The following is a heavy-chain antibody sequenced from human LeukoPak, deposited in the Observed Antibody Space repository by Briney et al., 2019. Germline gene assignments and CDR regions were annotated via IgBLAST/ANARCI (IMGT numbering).Heavy chain of an antibody. CDR2: ISAYNGNT. D-gene: IGHD1-26*01. Sequence: ASVNVSCKASGYTFTSYGISWVRQAPGQGLEWMGWISAYNGNTNYAQKLQGRVTMTTDTSTSTAYMELRSLRSDDTAVYYCARDSGSPSRYWYFDLWGRGTLVTVSS. CDR1: GYTFTSYG. CDR3: ARDSGSPSRYWYFDL. J-gene: IGHJ2*01. V-gene: IGHV1-18*01.